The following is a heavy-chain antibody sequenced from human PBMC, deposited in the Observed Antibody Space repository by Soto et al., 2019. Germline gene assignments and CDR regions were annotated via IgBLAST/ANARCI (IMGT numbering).Heavy chain of an antibody. CDR1: GYTFTSYG. Sequence: ASVKVSCKASGYTFTSYGISWVRQAPGQGLEWMGWISAYNGNTNYAQKFQGRVTITRDTSASTAYMELSSLRSEDTAVYYCARDKYDYGDYAIWGQGTLVTVSS. CDR2: ISAYNGNT. V-gene: IGHV1-18*01. CDR3: ARDKYDYGDYAI. J-gene: IGHJ4*02. D-gene: IGHD4-17*01.